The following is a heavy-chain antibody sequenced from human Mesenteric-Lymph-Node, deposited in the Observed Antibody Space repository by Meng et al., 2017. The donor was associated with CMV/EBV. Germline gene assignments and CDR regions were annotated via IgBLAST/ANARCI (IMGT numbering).Heavy chain of an antibody. D-gene: IGHD3-22*01. CDR1: GFTFSGYR. V-gene: IGHV3-21*01. CDR2: ISSSSSYI. Sequence: GFTFSGYRMNWVRQAPGKGLEWVSSISSSSSYIYYADSVKGRFTISRDNAKNSLYLQMNSLRAEDTAVYYCASAGYYYDSSGYAYYWGQGTLVTVSS. CDR3: ASAGYYYDSSGYAYY. J-gene: IGHJ4*02.